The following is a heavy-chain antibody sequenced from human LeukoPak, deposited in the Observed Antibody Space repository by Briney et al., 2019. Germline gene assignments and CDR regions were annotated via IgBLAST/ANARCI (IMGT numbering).Heavy chain of an antibody. V-gene: IGHV4-59*01. D-gene: IGHD5-18*01. J-gene: IGHJ4*02. CDR3: ARARDTAMGSFDY. CDR2: IYYSGST. CDR1: GGSISSYY. Sequence: SETLSLTCTVSGGSISSYYWSWIRQPPGKGLEWIGYIYYSGSTKYNPSLKSRITTSVDTSKNQFSLKLTSVTAADTAVYYCARARDTAMGSFDYWGQGTLVTVSS.